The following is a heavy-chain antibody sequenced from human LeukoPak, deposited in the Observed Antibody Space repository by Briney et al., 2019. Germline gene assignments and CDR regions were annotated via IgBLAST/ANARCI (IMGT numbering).Heavy chain of an antibody. CDR1: GYSISSGYY. CDR2: IYHSGST. Sequence: PSETLSLTCAVSGYSISSGYYWGWIRQPPGKGLEWIGRIYHSGSTYYNPSLNSRVTISVDTYKNQFSLKLSSVTAADTAVYYCASLVGATTYYYYMDVWGKGTTVTVSS. CDR3: ASLVGATTYYYYMDV. D-gene: IGHD1-26*01. V-gene: IGHV4-38-2*01. J-gene: IGHJ6*03.